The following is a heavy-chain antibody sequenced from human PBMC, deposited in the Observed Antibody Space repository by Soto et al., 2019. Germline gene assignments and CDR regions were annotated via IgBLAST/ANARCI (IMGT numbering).Heavy chain of an antibody. V-gene: IGHV4-31*03. J-gene: IGHJ6*02. CDR3: ARVESGRYYYYGMDV. CDR2: IYYSGST. Sequence: PSETLSLTCTVSGGSINSGGYYWSWIRQHPGKGLEWIGYIYYSGSTYYNPSLKSRITISVDTSKSQFSLKLSSVTAADTAVYYCARVESGRYYYYGMDVWGQGTTVTVSS. CDR1: GGSINSGGYY.